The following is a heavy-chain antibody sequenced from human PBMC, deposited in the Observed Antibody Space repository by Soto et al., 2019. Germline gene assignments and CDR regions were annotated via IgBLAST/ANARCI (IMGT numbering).Heavy chain of an antibody. CDR2: IWYDGSNK. CDR3: AIDGQQLVQVAFDI. J-gene: IGHJ3*02. Sequence: GGSLRLACAASGFTFSSYVMHWVRQAPGKGLEWVAVIWYDGSNKYYADSVKGRFTISRDNSKNTLYLQMNSLRAEDTAVYYCAIDGQQLVQVAFDIWGQGTMVLVSS. CDR1: GFTFSSYV. V-gene: IGHV3-30*02. D-gene: IGHD6-13*01.